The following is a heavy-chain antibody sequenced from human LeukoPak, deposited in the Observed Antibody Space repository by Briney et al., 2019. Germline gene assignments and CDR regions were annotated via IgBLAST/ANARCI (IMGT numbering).Heavy chain of an antibody. Sequence: ASVKVSCKASGFTFNTYGFDWVRQAPGQGLEWMGWISAYYGDTYYAQKLQGRVTMTTDTSTSTAYMELRSLISDDTAVYYCARSGRTAPADYWGQGTLVTVSS. CDR2: ISAYYGDT. CDR1: GFTFNTYG. V-gene: IGHV1-18*01. CDR3: ARSGRTAPADY. J-gene: IGHJ4*02. D-gene: IGHD3-10*01.